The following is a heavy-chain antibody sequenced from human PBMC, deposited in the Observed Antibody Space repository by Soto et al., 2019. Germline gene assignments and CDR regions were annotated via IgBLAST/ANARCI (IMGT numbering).Heavy chain of an antibody. CDR1: GFTFSSYG. Sequence: QVQLVESGGGVVQPGRSLRLSCAASGFTFSSYGMHWVRQAPGKGLEWVAVISYDGSNKYYADSVKSRFTISRDNSKNTLYLQMNSLRAEDTAVYYCAKDRSYCGGDCYYLRAYYYYYGMDVWGQGTTVTVSS. D-gene: IGHD2-21*02. V-gene: IGHV3-30*18. J-gene: IGHJ6*02. CDR2: ISYDGSNK. CDR3: AKDRSYCGGDCYYLRAYYYYYGMDV.